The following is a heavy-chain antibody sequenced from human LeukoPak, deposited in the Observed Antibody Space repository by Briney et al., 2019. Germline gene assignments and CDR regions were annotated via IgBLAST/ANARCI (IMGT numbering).Heavy chain of an antibody. CDR3: ARAGGYCGRISCPYYFDY. CDR2: ISTSGRT. J-gene: IGHJ4*02. D-gene: IGHD2-15*01. V-gene: IGHV4-4*07. CDR1: GGSISSYY. Sequence: SETLSLTCSVSGGSISSYYWTWMRQPAGKGLEWIGRISTSGRTYYNPSLKSRVTISVDTSKNQFSLRLSSVTAADTAVYYCARAGGYCGRISCPYYFDYWGQGSLVAVSS.